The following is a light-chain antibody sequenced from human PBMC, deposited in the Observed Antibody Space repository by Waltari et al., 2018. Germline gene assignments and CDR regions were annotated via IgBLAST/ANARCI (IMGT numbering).Light chain of an antibody. CDR1: SSNIGSQSY. J-gene: IGLJ3*02. Sequence: QSALTQPASVSGSPGQSITISCTGSSSNIGSQSYVSWYQHHAGKAPKLLFSDVNQRPPGISRRFSGSKSGNTASLTISGLQAEDEADYYCSSFTTSSTWVFGGGTQLTVL. CDR2: DVN. CDR3: SSFTTSSTWV. V-gene: IGLV2-14*03.